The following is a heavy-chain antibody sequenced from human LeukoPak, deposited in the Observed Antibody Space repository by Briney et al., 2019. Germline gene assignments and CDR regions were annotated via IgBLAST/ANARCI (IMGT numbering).Heavy chain of an antibody. CDR3: ARGSVLGTSSWFDP. CDR2: ISPNRGDT. Sequence: ASVKVSCKASGYTFFSSDINWVRQAPGQGLEWMGWISPNRGDTNYAQKFKGRVTMTTDTSLNTIYMELSSLRLDDTAVYFCARGSVLGTSSWFDPWGQGTLVTVSS. CDR1: GYTFFSSD. V-gene: IGHV1-2*02. J-gene: IGHJ5*02. D-gene: IGHD6-19*01.